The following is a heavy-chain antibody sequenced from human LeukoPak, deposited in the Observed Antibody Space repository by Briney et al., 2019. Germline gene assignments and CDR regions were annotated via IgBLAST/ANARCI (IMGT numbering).Heavy chain of an antibody. D-gene: IGHD3-10*01. CDR2: IYPGDSDT. CDR3: ARQETYHGSGSYYVYFDY. CDR1: GYSFTNYW. V-gene: IGHV5-51*01. Sequence: GESLKISCKGSGYSFTNYWIGWVRQMPGKGLEWMGIIYPGDSDTTYSPSFQGQVTISADKSISTAYLQWSSLKASDTAMYYCARQETYHGSGSYYVYFDYWGQGTLVTVSS. J-gene: IGHJ4*02.